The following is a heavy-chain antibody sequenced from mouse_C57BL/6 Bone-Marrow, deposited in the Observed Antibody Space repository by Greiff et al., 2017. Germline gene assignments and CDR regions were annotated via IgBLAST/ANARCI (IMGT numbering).Heavy chain of an antibody. CDR3: ARDADTVLVRNWYFDV. J-gene: IGHJ1*03. Sequence: EVKVVESGGGLVQSGRSLRLSCATSGFTFSDFYMEWVRQAPGKGLEWIAASRNKANDYTTEYSASVKGRFIVSRDTSQSILYLQMNALRAEDTAIYYCARDADTVLVRNWYFDVWGTGTTVTVSS. D-gene: IGHD1-1*01. CDR2: SRNKANDYTT. CDR1: GFTFSDFY. V-gene: IGHV7-1*01.